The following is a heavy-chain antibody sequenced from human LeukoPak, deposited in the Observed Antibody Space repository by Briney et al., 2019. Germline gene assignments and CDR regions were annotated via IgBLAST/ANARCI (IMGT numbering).Heavy chain of an antibody. CDR2: INPSGGST. V-gene: IGHV1-46*01. D-gene: IGHD6-19*01. Sequence: GASVKVSCKASGYTFTSYYMHWVRQAPGQGLEWMGIINPSGGSTSYAQKFQGRVTMTRDTSTSTVYMELSSLRSEDTAVYYCARDLRARADSSGWYYFDYWGQGTLVTVSS. CDR3: ARDLRARADSSGWYYFDY. CDR1: GYTFTSYY. J-gene: IGHJ4*02.